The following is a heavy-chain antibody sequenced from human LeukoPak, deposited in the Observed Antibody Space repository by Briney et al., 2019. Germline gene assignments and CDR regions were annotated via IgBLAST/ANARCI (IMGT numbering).Heavy chain of an antibody. V-gene: IGHV3-30*02. D-gene: IGHD6-13*01. J-gene: IGHJ4*02. CDR2: IRYEGSNK. Sequence: GGSLRLSCAASGFIFSGYGMHWVRQAPGKGLQWVTFIRYEGSNKYYADSVKGRFTISRDNSKNTLYLQMNSLRVEGTAVYYCAKESDVAAAGIDYWGQGTLVTVSS. CDR3: AKESDVAAAGIDY. CDR1: GFIFSGYG.